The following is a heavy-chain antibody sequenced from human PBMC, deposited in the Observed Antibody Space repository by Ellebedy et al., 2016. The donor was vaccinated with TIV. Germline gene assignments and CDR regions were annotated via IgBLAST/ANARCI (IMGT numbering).Heavy chain of an antibody. CDR2: ISRGGIT. Sequence: GESLKISCAASGFTFSASGMTWARQAPGKGLEWVSGISRGGITYYADSVRGRFTISRDNSKNTLYLQMNSLRAEDTATYYCVKGSGTMDVWGQGTTVTVSS. D-gene: IGHD1-1*01. V-gene: IGHV3-23*01. J-gene: IGHJ6*02. CDR3: VKGSGTMDV. CDR1: GFTFSASG.